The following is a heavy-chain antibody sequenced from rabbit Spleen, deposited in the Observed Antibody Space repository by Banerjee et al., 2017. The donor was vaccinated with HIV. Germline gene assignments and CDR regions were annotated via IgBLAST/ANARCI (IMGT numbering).Heavy chain of an antibody. CDR3: ARDRNGGNVNYWTDCLDL. V-gene: IGHV1S45*01. D-gene: IGHD4-2*01. CDR2: INIVTGKS. J-gene: IGHJ5*01. CDR1: GVSLNDKDV. Sequence: EQLEESGGGLVKPEGSLTLTCKASGVSLNDKDVMCWVRQAPGKGLEWIACINIVTGKSVYASWAKGRFTMSRTSSTTVTLQMTSLTAADTATYFCARDRNGGNVNYWTDCLDLWGQGTLVTVS.